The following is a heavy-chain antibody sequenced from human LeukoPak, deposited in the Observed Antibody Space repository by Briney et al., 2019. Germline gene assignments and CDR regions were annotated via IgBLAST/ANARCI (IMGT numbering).Heavy chain of an antibody. CDR1: GFTVGSNY. CDR3: ATRHSYGSGSFDY. J-gene: IGHJ4*02. Sequence: GGSLRLFCAASGFTVGSNYMSWVRQAPGKGLEWVSVIYSGGSTYYADSVKGRFTISRDNSKNTLSLQMNSLRAEDPAVYSCATRHSYGSGSFDYWGQGTLVTVSS. CDR2: IYSGGST. D-gene: IGHD3-10*01. V-gene: IGHV3-53*01.